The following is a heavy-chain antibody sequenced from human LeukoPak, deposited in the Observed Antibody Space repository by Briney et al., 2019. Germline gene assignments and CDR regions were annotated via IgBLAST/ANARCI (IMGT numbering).Heavy chain of an antibody. Sequence: SETLSLTCAVSGGPISRGGYSWRWLTQPPGKALEGCGYISYSGNPYYHLSLKTSLHISVHTQENHLSVKLRSVTPAHAPMYFCARVDHYDFWVFPWGQGTLVTVSS. CDR3: ARVDHYDFWVFP. CDR2: ISYSGNP. CDR1: GGPISRGGYS. V-gene: IGHV4-30-4*07. D-gene: IGHD3-3*01. J-gene: IGHJ5*02.